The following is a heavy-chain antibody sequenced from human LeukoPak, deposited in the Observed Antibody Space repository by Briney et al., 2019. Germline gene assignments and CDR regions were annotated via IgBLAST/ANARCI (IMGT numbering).Heavy chain of an antibody. D-gene: IGHD3-10*01. Sequence: SETLSLTCTVSGGSISSRGYYWNWIRQHPGRGLEWIGYIYYSGNTNYNPSLKSRVTLSIDTSKTQFSLKLISVTAADTAVYYCARERLIRGVAPFDYWGQGALVTVSS. CDR3: ARERLIRGVAPFDY. V-gene: IGHV4-31*03. CDR2: IYYSGNT. CDR1: GGSISSRGYY. J-gene: IGHJ4*02.